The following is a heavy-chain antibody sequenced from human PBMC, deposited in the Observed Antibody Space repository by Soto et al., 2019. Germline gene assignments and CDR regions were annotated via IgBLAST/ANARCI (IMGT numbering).Heavy chain of an antibody. D-gene: IGHD3-10*02. J-gene: IGHJ4*02. Sequence: GGSLRLSXVGSGVIFSNNGMHWVRQTPGKGLEWVAFMSYDGSDTFYADSVKGRFTISRDNSKNTLFLHMSNLRAEDTAMYYCTIVRVADSALDHWGQGTLVTVSS. CDR2: MSYDGSDT. CDR3: TIVRVADSALDH. V-gene: IGHV3-30*02. CDR1: GVIFSNNG.